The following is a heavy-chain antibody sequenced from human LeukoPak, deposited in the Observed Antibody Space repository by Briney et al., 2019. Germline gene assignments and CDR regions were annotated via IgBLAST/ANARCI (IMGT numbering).Heavy chain of an antibody. V-gene: IGHV4-30-2*01. CDR1: GGSISSGGYS. CDR2: IYHSGST. CDR3: ARAREEYYDSSGYYYLWFDP. Sequence: SQTLSLTCAVSGGSISSGGYSWSWIRQPPGKGLEWIGYIYHSGSTYYNPSLKSRVTIPVDRSKNQSSLKLSSVTAADTAAYYCARAREEYYDSSGYYYLWFDPWGQGTLVTVSS. D-gene: IGHD3-22*01. J-gene: IGHJ5*02.